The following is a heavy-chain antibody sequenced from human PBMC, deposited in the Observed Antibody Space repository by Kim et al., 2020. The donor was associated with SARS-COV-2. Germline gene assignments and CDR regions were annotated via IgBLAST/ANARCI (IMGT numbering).Heavy chain of an antibody. CDR2: GRA. D-gene: IGHD3-16*02. J-gene: IGHJ4*02. V-gene: IGHV1-69*01. Sequence: GRANYAQKSQGSVTISADESTSTAYMELSSLRSEATAVYYCARDSGGLSYWGQGTLVTVSS. CDR3: ARDSGGLSY.